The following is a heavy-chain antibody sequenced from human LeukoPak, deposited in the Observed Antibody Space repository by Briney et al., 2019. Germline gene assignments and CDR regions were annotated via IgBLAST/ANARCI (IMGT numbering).Heavy chain of an antibody. CDR1: GYTFSTYA. CDR3: ARARGGYHSYGMDV. V-gene: IGHV1-3*01. CDR2: INAGNGNT. J-gene: IGHJ6*02. Sequence: ASVKVSCKASGYTFSTYAMHWVRQAPGQRLEWMGWINAGNGNTKYSQKFQGRVTITRDTSASTAYMELSSLRSEDTALYYCARARGGYHSYGMDVWGQGTTVTVSS.